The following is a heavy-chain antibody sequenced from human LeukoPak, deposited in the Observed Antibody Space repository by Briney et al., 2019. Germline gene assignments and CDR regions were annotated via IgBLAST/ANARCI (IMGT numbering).Heavy chain of an antibody. J-gene: IGHJ4*02. CDR3: ARAVAGLFDY. V-gene: IGHV4-59*12. CDR1: GGSISSYY. Sequence: SETLSLTCTVSGGSISSYYWSWIRQPPGKGLEWIGYIYYSGSTNYNPSLKSRVTISVDTSKNQFPLKLSSVTAADTAVYYCARAVAGLFDYWGQGTLVTVSS. D-gene: IGHD3/OR15-3a*01. CDR2: IYYSGST.